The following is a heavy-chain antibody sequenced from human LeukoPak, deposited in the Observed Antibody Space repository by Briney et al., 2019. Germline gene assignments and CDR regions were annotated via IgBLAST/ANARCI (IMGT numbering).Heavy chain of an antibody. CDR1: GFTFSSYA. CDR3: ARDHELVLDY. J-gene: IGHJ4*02. V-gene: IGHV3-30*04. CDR2: ISYDGSNK. D-gene: IGHD6-13*01. Sequence: PGRSLRLSCAAFGFTFSSYAMHWVRQAPGKGLEWVAVISYDGSNKYYADSVKGRFTIPRDNSKNTLYLQMNSLRAEDTAVYYCARDHELVLDYWGQGTLVTVSS.